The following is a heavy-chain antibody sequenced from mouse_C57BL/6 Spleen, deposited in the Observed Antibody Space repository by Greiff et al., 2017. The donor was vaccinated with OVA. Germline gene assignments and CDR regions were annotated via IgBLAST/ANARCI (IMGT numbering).Heavy chain of an antibody. D-gene: IGHD3-1*01. V-gene: IGHV10-1*01. CDR1: GFSFNTYA. CDR3: VRQGVNSGAY. J-gene: IGHJ3*01. Sequence: EVKLLESGGGLVQPKGSLKLSCAASGFSFNTYAMNWVRQAPGKGLEWVARIRSKSNNYATYYADSVKDRFTISRDDSESMLYLQMNNLKTEDTAMYYCVRQGVNSGAYWGQGTLVTVSA. CDR2: IRSKSNNYAT.